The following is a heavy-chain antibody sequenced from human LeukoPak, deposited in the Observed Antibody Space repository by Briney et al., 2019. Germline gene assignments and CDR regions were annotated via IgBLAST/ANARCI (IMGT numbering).Heavy chain of an antibody. D-gene: IGHD5-12*01. Sequence: SETLSLTCAFYGGSFSGYYWSWIRQPPGKGLEWIGEINHSGSTNYNPSLKSRVTISVDTSKNQFSLKLSSVTAADTAVYYCARDPSGYDSHGDYWGQGTLVTVSS. CDR2: INHSGST. CDR3: ARDPSGYDSHGDY. J-gene: IGHJ4*02. CDR1: GGSFSGYY. V-gene: IGHV4-34*01.